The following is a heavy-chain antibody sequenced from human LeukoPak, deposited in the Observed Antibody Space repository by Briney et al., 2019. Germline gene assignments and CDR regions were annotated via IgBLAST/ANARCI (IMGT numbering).Heavy chain of an antibody. D-gene: IGHD6-13*01. Sequence: SETLSLTCTVSGGSISSSSYYWGWIRQPPGKGLEWIGSIYYSGSTYYNPSLKSRVTISVDTSKNQFSLKLSSVTAADTAVYYCAGGYVYSSSWYFDYWGQGTLVTVSS. J-gene: IGHJ4*02. CDR3: AGGYVYSSSWYFDY. CDR2: IYYSGST. CDR1: GGSISSSSYY. V-gene: IGHV4-39*07.